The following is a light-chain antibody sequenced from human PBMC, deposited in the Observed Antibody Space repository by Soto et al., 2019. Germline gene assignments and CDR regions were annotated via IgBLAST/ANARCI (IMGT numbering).Light chain of an antibody. CDR1: NIGSKS. Sequence: SYELTQPPSLSVAPGKTARITCGGNNIGSKSVHWYQQKPGQAPVLVIYYDSDRPSGIPERFSGSKSGNTATLTISRVEAGDEADYYCQVWDSRSDHHVFGGGTKLTVL. CDR3: QVWDSRSDHHV. CDR2: YDS. V-gene: IGLV3-21*04. J-gene: IGLJ2*01.